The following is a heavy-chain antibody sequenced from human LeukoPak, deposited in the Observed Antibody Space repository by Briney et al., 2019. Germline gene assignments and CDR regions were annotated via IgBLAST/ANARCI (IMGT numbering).Heavy chain of an antibody. J-gene: IGHJ5*01. CDR2: ISSSSYI. V-gene: IGHV3-21*01. CDR3: ARVRRYSQYESSGYYADS. CDR1: GFTFSSYS. D-gene: IGHD3-22*01. Sequence: GGSLRLSCAASGFTFSSYSMNWVRQAPGKGLEWVSSISSSSYIYYADSVKGRFTISRDNSKDTLYLQMNSLKIEDTATYYCARVRRYSQYESSGYYADSWGQGTLVTVSS.